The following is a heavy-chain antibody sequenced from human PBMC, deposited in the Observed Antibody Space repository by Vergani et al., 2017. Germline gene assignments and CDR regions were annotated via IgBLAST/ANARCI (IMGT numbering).Heavy chain of an antibody. CDR1: GGSFSTGGQS. J-gene: IGHJ3*01. D-gene: IGHD2-21*01. Sequence: QVQLQESGPGLVKPSQTLSLTCTVSGGSFSTGGQSWTWLRQSAGKGLEWIGRIYTSGATDYNPSLRSLAIMSVDASKKKFSLKLTSVTAADTAVYYCARDCGEYDKDALDVWGQGTKVTVTS. V-gene: IGHV4-61*02. CDR2: IYTSGAT. CDR3: ARDCGEYDKDALDV.